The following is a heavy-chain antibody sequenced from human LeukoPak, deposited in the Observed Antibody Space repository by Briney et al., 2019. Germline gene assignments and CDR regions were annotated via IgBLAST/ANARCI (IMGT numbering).Heavy chain of an antibody. V-gene: IGHV3-23*01. Sequence: QSGGSLRLSCAASGFTFSTYAMSWVRQAPGKGLEWVSGISGSGDSTYYADSVKGRFTISRDNSKNTLDLQMNSLRAEDTAVYYCAKLSRSLGGYFEYWGQGTLVTVSS. CDR2: ISGSGDST. J-gene: IGHJ4*02. CDR1: GFTFSTYA. D-gene: IGHD6-6*01. CDR3: AKLSRSLGGYFEY.